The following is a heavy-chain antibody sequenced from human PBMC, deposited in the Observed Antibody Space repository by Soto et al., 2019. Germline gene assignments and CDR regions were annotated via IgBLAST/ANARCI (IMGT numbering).Heavy chain of an antibody. J-gene: IGHJ3*02. CDR1: GFSLRSSAMC. CDR3: ARTFPGFPSYDILTGPSYAFDI. D-gene: IGHD3-9*01. V-gene: IGHV2-70*01. Sequence: SGPTLVNPTQTLTLTCSFSGFSLRSSAMCVNWIRQPPGKALEWLALIDWDDNKYYSTSLKTRLTISKDTSKNQVVLTMTNMDPVDTATYYCARTFPGFPSYDILTGPSYAFDIWGQGTMVTVSS. CDR2: IDWDDNK.